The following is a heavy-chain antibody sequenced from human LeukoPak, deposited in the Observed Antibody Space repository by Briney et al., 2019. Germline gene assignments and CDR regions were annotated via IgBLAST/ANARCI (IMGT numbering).Heavy chain of an antibody. CDR3: ARGAQYYYDSSGYYSRIPVVDDWFDP. CDR2: IYYSGST. V-gene: IGHV4-61*01. Sequence: SETLSLTCTVSGGSVSSSNYYWSWIRQPPGKGLEWIGYIYYSGSTNYNPSLKSRVTISVDTSKNQFSLKLSSVTAADTAVYYCARGAQYYYDSSGYYSRIPVVDDWFDPWGQGTLVTVSS. CDR1: GGSVSSSNYY. D-gene: IGHD3-22*01. J-gene: IGHJ5*02.